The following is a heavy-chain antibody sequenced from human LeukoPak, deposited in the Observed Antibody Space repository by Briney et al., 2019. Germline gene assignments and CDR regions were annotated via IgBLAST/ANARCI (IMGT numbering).Heavy chain of an antibody. CDR3: ARFSSFGEPFDY. CDR1: GFTFSSYA. V-gene: IGHV3-30-3*01. J-gene: IGHJ4*02. CDR2: ISYDGSNK. D-gene: IGHD3-10*01. Sequence: QAGGSLRLSCAASGFTFSSYAMDWVRQAPGKGLEWVAVISYDGSNKYYADSVKGRFTISRDNSKNTLYLQMNSLRAEDTAVYYCARFSSFGEPFDYWGQGTLVTVSS.